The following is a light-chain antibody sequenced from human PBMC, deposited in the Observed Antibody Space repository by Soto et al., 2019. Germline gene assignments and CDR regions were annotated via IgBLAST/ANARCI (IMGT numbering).Light chain of an antibody. Sequence: QSALTQPPSVSGSPGQSVAISCTGTSSDVAGSNGVSWYQQPPGTAPKLIIYDVSNRPSGVPDRFSGSKSGNTASLIISGLQAEDEGDYYCSSYTSSSTYVFGTGTKVTVL. V-gene: IGLV2-18*02. CDR2: DVS. CDR3: SSYTSSSTYV. CDR1: SSDVAGSNG. J-gene: IGLJ1*01.